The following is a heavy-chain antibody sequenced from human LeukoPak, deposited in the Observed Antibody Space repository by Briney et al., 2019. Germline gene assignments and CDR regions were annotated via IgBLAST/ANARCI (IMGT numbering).Heavy chain of an antibody. V-gene: IGHV3-30*02. J-gene: IGHJ4*02. CDR1: GFTFSSYG. Sequence: GGSLRLSCAASGFTFSSYGMHWVRQAPGKGLEWVAFIRYDGSNKYYADPVKGRFTISRDNSKNTLYLQMNSLRAEDTAVYYCAKDPTGYYYDSSGYLLPDYWGQGTLVTVSS. D-gene: IGHD3-22*01. CDR3: AKDPTGYYYDSSGYLLPDY. CDR2: IRYDGSNK.